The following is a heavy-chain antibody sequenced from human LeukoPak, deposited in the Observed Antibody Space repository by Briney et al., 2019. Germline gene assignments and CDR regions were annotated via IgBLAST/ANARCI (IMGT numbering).Heavy chain of an antibody. CDR1: GFTFGSYA. CDR3: VKDTIGYYQPFDV. J-gene: IGHJ4*02. V-gene: IGHV3-23*01. CDR2: VSGGGVST. Sequence: QPWGSLRLSCAASGFTFGSYAMSWVRQAPGKGLEWISTVSGGGVSTYYADSVKGRFTISRDNSKNTMDLQMNSLRAEDTALYYCVKDTIGYYQPFDVWGQGTLVTVSS. D-gene: IGHD3-22*01.